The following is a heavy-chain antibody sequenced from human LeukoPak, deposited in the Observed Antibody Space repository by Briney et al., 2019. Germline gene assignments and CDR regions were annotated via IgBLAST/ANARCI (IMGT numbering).Heavy chain of an antibody. J-gene: IGHJ4*02. D-gene: IGHD5-12*01. Sequence: GGSLRLSCAASEFTFSSYSMSWVRQAPGKGLEWVSVIYSGGSTYYADSVKGRFTISRDNSKNTLYLQMNSLRAEDTAVYYCARGVRVTGYAEYYFDYWGQGTLVTVSS. CDR2: IYSGGST. V-gene: IGHV3-66*01. CDR1: EFTFSSYS. CDR3: ARGVRVTGYAEYYFDY.